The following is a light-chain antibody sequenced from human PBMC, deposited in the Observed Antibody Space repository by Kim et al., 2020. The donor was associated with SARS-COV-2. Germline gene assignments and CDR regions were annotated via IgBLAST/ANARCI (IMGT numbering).Light chain of an antibody. J-gene: IGLJ1*01. Sequence: SSELTQDPAVSVALGQTVRITCQGDSLRRYYASWYQHKPGQAPVCVIYGKNNRPSGIPDRFSGFNSGNTVTLTITGAQAEDEADYYCNSRDNTDDHYVFG. CDR3: NSRDNTDDHYV. V-gene: IGLV3-19*01. CDR2: GKN. CDR1: SLRRYY.